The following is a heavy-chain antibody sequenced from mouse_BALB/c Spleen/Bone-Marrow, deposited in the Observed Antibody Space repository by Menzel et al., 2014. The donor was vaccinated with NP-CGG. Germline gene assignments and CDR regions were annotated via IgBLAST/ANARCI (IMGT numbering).Heavy chain of an antibody. V-gene: IGHV1S22*01. CDR3: TQGY. CDR2: IYPGSGST. Sequence: LQQSGSELVRPGASVKLSCKASGYTFTSYWMHWVKQRPGQGLERIGNIYPGSGSTNYDEKFKSKATLTVDTSSSTAYMQLSSLTSEDSAVYYCTQGYWGQGTTLTVSS. CDR1: GYTFTSYW. J-gene: IGHJ2*01.